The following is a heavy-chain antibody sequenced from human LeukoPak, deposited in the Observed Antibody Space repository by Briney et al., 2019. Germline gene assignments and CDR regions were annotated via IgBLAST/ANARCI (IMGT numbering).Heavy chain of an antibody. CDR3: ARGLKTVVVAATGSSAFDI. D-gene: IGHD2-15*01. Sequence: SETLSLTCAGYGGSFSGYYWSWIRQPPGKGLEWIGEINHSGSTNYNPSLKSRVTISVDTSKNQFSLKLSSVTAADTAVYYCARGLKTVVVAATGSSAFDIWGQGTMVTVSS. V-gene: IGHV4-34*01. CDR1: GGSFSGYY. J-gene: IGHJ3*02. CDR2: INHSGST.